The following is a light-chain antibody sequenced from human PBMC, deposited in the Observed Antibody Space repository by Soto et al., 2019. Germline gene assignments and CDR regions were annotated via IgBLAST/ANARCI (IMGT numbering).Light chain of an antibody. J-gene: IGLJ1*01. V-gene: IGLV2-8*01. CDR3: SSYGGYNNVV. Sequence: QSVLTQPSSASGSPGQSVTISCTGTSSDVGGYNYVSWVQQHPGKAPKLIIHEVNQRPSGVPDRFSGSKSGNTASLTVSGLQAEDAGTYYCSSYGGYNNVVFGTGTKVTVL. CDR1: SSDVGGYNY. CDR2: EVN.